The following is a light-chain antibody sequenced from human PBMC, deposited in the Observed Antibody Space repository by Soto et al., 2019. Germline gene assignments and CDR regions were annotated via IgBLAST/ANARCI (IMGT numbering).Light chain of an antibody. Sequence: DIHMTQSPSTLSESLGDRVTITCRASQSLPIWLAWYQQKPGKAPNLLIYKTSSLESGVPSRFSGSGSGTEFTLTISSLQPDDFATYYCQHWTDYSWTFGQGTKVEVK. V-gene: IGKV1-5*03. CDR1: QSLPIW. J-gene: IGKJ1*01. CDR3: QHWTDYSWT. CDR2: KTS.